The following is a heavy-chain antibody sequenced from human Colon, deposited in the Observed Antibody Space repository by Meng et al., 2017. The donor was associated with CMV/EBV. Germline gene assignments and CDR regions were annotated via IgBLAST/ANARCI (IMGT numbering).Heavy chain of an antibody. V-gene: IGHV3-7*01. D-gene: IGHD4-17*01. CDR2: IKQDGSEK. CDR3: AGVAYDYGDRHFAY. CDR1: AFTFSSYW. Sequence: GESLKISCAASAFTFSSYWMSWVRQAPGKGLEWVANIKQDGSEKYYVDSVKGRFTISRDNAKNSLYLQMNSLRAEDTAVYYCAGVAYDYGDRHFAYWGQGALVTVSS. J-gene: IGHJ4*02.